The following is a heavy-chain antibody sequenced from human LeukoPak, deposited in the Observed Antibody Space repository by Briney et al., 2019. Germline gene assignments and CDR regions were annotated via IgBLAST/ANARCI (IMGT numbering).Heavy chain of an antibody. CDR2: IKQDGSEK. D-gene: IGHD6-19*01. CDR1: GFTFSSYW. CDR3: ARQTMQQWLDDAFDI. V-gene: IGHV3-7*01. Sequence: GGSLRLSCAASGFTFSSYWMSWVRQAPGKGLEWVANIKQDGSEKYYVDSVKGRFTISRDNAKNSLHLQMNSLRAEDTAVYYCARQTMQQWLDDAFDIWGQGTMVTVSS. J-gene: IGHJ3*02.